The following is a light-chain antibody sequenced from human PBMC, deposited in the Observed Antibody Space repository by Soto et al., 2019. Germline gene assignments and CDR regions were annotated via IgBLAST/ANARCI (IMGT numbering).Light chain of an antibody. J-gene: IGKJ4*02. CDR2: GVS. Sequence: EIVLTQSPGTLSLSPGERATLSCRASQSVSNRHLAWHPHKPGQAPRLLIFGVSSRAAGIPDRFSGSGSRTYFTLTISRLEPEDYAVYYCKLYDKSPLTFGGGTIVEIK. CDR3: KLYDKSPLT. V-gene: IGKV3-20*01. CDR1: QSVSNRH.